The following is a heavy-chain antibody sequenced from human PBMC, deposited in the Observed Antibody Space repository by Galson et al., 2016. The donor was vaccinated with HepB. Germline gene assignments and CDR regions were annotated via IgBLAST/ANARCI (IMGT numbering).Heavy chain of an antibody. Sequence: SGFTFSSYAMSWVRQAPGKGLECVSSISGSGGSTSYADSVKGRFTISRDNSKNTLYLQLSSLRAEDTAVYYCAKAGGATRGSVDYWGQGTLVTVSS. V-gene: IGHV3-23*01. CDR1: GFTFSSYA. CDR3: AKAGGATRGSVDY. D-gene: IGHD1-26*01. J-gene: IGHJ4*02. CDR2: ISGSGGST.